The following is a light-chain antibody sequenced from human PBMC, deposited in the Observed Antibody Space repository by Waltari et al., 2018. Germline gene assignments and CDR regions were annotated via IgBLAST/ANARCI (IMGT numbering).Light chain of an antibody. CDR1: QSVSTY. V-gene: IGKV3-11*01. CDR2: DAS. CDR3: RQRSNWPLT. J-gene: IGKJ4*01. Sequence: EIVLTQYPATLSLSPGERATLSCRASQSVSTYLGWYQQKPGQAPRLLIYDASNRATGIPARFSGSGSGTDFTLTISSLEPEDFAVYYCRQRSNWPLTFGGGTKVEIK.